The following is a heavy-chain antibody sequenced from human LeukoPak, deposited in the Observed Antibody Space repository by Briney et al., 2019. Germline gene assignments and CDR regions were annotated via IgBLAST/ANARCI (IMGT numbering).Heavy chain of an antibody. CDR2: ISGSGGST. CDR1: GFTFSSYA. CDR3: AKWTETWIQLWNGMDV. Sequence: PGGSLRLSCAASGFTFSSYAMSWVRQAPEKGLEWVSAISGSGGSTYYADSVKGRFTISRDNSKNTLYLQMNSLRAEDTAVYYCAKWTETWIQLWNGMDVWGQGTTVTVSS. J-gene: IGHJ6*02. D-gene: IGHD5-18*01. V-gene: IGHV3-23*01.